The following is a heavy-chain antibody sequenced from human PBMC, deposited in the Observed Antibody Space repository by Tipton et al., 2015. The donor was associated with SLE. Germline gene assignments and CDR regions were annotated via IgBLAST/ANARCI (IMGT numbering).Heavy chain of an antibody. J-gene: IGHJ4*02. CDR1: GFTFSSYE. Sequence: SLRLSCAASGFTFSSYEMNWVRQAPGKGLEWVSYISSSGSTIYYADSVKGRFTISRDNAKNSLHLQMNSLRAEDTAVYYCARDNSGRFHFDYWGQGTLVTVSS. CDR3: ARDNSGRFHFDY. D-gene: IGHD2-15*01. CDR2: ISSSGSTI. V-gene: IGHV3-48*03.